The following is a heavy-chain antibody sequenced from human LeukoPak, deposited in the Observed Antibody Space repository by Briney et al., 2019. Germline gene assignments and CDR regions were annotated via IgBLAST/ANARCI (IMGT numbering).Heavy chain of an antibody. J-gene: IGHJ4*02. D-gene: IGHD3-10*01. V-gene: IGHV3-33*01. Sequence: GGSLRLSCAASGFTFSSYGMHWVRQAPGKGLEWVAVIWYDGSNKYYADSVKGRFTISRDNSKNTLYLQMNSLRAEDTAIYYCARVRGEAPFDYWGLGTLVTVSS. CDR1: GFTFSSYG. CDR2: IWYDGSNK. CDR3: ARVRGEAPFDY.